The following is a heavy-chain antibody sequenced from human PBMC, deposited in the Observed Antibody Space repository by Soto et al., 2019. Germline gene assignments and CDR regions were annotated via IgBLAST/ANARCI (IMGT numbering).Heavy chain of an antibody. CDR1: GYTFTGYY. D-gene: IGHD5-18*01. Sequence: ASVKVSCKSSGYTFTGYYMHWVRQAPGQGLEWMGWINPNSGGTNYAQKFQGRVTMTRDTSISTAYMELSRLRSDDTAVYYCARDWVDTAVQGHYYYYYGMDVWGQGTTVTVSS. V-gene: IGHV1-2*02. J-gene: IGHJ6*02. CDR3: ARDWVDTAVQGHYYYYYGMDV. CDR2: INPNSGGT.